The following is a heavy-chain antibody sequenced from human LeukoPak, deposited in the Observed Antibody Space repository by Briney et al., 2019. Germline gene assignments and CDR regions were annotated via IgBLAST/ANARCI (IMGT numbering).Heavy chain of an antibody. CDR1: GGSFSGYY. V-gene: IGHV4-34*01. D-gene: IGHD3-10*01. CDR3: ARGRGNYYGSGSYYRLPWFDP. CDR2: INHSGST. Sequence: SETLSLTCAVYGGSFSGYYWSWNRQPPGKGLEWIGEINHSGSTNYNPSLKSRVTISVDTSKNQFSLKLSSVTAADTAVYYCARGRGNYYGSGSYYRLPWFDPWGQGTLVTVSS. J-gene: IGHJ5*02.